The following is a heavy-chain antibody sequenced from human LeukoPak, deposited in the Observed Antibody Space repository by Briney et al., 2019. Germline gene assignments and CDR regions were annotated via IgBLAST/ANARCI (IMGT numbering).Heavy chain of an antibody. Sequence: SGGSLRLSCAASGFTVSSNYMSWVRQAPGKGLEWVSVIYSGGSTYYADSVKGRLTISRDNSKNTLYLQMNSLRAEDTAVYYCARDRYCSGGSCLNWFDPWGQGTLVTVSS. CDR1: GFTVSSNY. D-gene: IGHD2-15*01. J-gene: IGHJ5*02. CDR2: IYSGGST. V-gene: IGHV3-53*01. CDR3: ARDRYCSGGSCLNWFDP.